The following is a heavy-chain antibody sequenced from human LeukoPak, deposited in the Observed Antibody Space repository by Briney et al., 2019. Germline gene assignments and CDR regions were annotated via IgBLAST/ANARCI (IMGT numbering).Heavy chain of an antibody. V-gene: IGHV3-30*02. CDR1: GFAFRTYG. Sequence: GGSLRLSCAASGFAFRTYGIHWVRQAPGKGLEWVAFIGHDGSHKFYTASVKGRFTISRDNSKNTLLLQMISLRVEDTALHYCAKDLGATAPYYMDVWGRGTTVTV. CDR3: AKDLGATAPYYMDV. CDR2: IGHDGSHK. D-gene: IGHD1-26*01. J-gene: IGHJ6*03.